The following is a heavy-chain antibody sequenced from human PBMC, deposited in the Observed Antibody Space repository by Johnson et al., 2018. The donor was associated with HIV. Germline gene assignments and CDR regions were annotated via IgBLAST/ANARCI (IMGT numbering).Heavy chain of an antibody. CDR1: GFTFSSYG. V-gene: IGHV3-30*18. Sequence: QVQLVESVGGVVQPGRSLRLSCAASGFTFSSYGMNWVRQAPGKGLEWVAVISYDGSNKYYADSVKGRFTISRDNSKNTLYLQMNSMRPEDTAVYYCAKDKSGYYGWDAFDIWGQGTMVTVSS. D-gene: IGHD3-22*01. CDR2: ISYDGSNK. CDR3: AKDKSGYYGWDAFDI. J-gene: IGHJ3*02.